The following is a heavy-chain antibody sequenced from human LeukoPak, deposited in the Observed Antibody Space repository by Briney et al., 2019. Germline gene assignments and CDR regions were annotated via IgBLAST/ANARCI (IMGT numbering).Heavy chain of an antibody. V-gene: IGHV4-59*01. D-gene: IGHD2-2*01. CDR2: IYYSGST. CDR3: ARDLSYCSSTSCHGYYYYYGMDV. Sequence: SETLSLTCTVSGVSISSYYWGWIRQPPGKGLEWIGYIYYSGSTNYNPSLKSRVTISVDTSKNQFSLKLSSVTAADTAVYYCARDLSYCSSTSCHGYYYYYGMDVWGQGTTVTVSS. CDR1: GVSISSYY. J-gene: IGHJ6*02.